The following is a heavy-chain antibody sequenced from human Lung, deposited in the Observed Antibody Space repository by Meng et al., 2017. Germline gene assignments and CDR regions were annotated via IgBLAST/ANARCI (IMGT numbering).Heavy chain of an antibody. CDR1: GGSISTSGYY. J-gene: IGHJ5*02. V-gene: IGHV4-39*01. CDR2: IGHSGFT. D-gene: IGHD6-19*01. Sequence: QSPLQESGPGLVNPSEALSLTCSGSGGSISTSGYYWGWIRQPPGKGLEWIGSIGHSGFTYYTPSLKSRVAVSLDTSKSQFSLMLTSVTAADTAVYYCVRSSAWVRTGFDPWGQGTLVTVSS. CDR3: VRSSAWVRTGFDP.